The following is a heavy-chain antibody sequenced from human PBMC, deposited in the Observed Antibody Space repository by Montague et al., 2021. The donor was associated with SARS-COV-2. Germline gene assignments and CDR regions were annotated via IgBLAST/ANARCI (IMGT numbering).Heavy chain of an antibody. CDR3: ARTHSGSWAHLDN. J-gene: IGHJ4*02. CDR2: IYTSGTT. D-gene: IGHD5-12*01. V-gene: IGHV4-61*02. Sequence: SQTLSLTCTVSGGSISSGSYYWSWILQPAGKGLEWIGRIYTSGTTDYSFSLKSRVTISVDTSKNQFSLKLTSVTAADTAVYYCARTHSGSWAHLDNWGQGSLVTVSS. CDR1: GGSISSGSYY.